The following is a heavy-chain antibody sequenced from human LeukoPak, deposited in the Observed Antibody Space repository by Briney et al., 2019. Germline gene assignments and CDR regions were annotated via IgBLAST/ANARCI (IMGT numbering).Heavy chain of an antibody. Sequence: SETLSLTCTVSGGSISSYYWSWIRQPAGKGLEWIGRIHTSGSTNYNPSLKSRVTMSVDTSKNQFSLKLSSVTAADTAVYYCARSTVTPGYYYYYYMDVWGKGTTVTVSS. CDR3: ARSTVTPGYYYYYYMDV. D-gene: IGHD4-11*01. V-gene: IGHV4-4*07. CDR1: GGSISSYY. J-gene: IGHJ6*03. CDR2: IHTSGST.